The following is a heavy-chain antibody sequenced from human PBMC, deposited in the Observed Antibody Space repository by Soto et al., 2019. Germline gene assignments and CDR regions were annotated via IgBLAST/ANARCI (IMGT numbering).Heavy chain of an antibody. J-gene: IGHJ6*02. Sequence: QVQLQESGPGLVKPSQTLSLTCTVSGGSISSGGYYWSWIRQHPGKGLEWIGYIYYSGSTYYNPSLKSRVTISVDTSKNQFSLKLSSVAAADTAVYYCARFGDLYYYYGMDVWGQGTTVTASS. D-gene: IGHD3-10*01. CDR1: GGSISSGGYY. CDR3: ARFGDLYYYYGMDV. V-gene: IGHV4-31*03. CDR2: IYYSGST.